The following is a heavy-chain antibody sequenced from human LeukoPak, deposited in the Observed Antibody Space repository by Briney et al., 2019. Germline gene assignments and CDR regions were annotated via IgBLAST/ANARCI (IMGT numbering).Heavy chain of an antibody. CDR2: MNPNSGNT. CDR3: ARVTYGSGSLLRAGY. J-gene: IGHJ4*02. D-gene: IGHD3-10*01. CDR1: GYTFTSYD. Sequence: ASVKASCKASGYTFTSYDINWVRQATGQGLEWMGWMNPNSGNTVYAQKFQGRVTMTRNTSISTAYMELSSLRSEDTAVYYCARVTYGSGSLLRAGYWGQGTLVTVSS. V-gene: IGHV1-8*01.